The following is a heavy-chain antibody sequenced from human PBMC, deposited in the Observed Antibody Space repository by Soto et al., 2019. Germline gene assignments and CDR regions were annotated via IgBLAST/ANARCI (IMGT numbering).Heavy chain of an antibody. CDR3: ARDGMTTGDT. Sequence: ETLSLTCIVSGVSVRSYTWSWVRQPANKGLEWIGRVFSSVSATYNPSLKSRVSITMDTPENRISLKLDSVTAADAGVYYCARDGMTTGDTWGPGTAVTVSS. CDR1: GVSVRSYT. V-gene: IGHV4-4*07. CDR2: VFSSVSA. J-gene: IGHJ4*02. D-gene: IGHD2-21*02.